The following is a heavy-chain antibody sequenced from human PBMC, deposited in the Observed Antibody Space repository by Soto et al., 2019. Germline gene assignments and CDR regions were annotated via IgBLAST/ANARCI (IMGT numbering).Heavy chain of an antibody. CDR1: GFTFSSYA. J-gene: IGHJ4*02. D-gene: IGHD6-6*01. CDR2: ISYDGSNK. Sequence: QVQLVESGGGVVQPGRSLRLSCAASGFTFSSYAMHWVRQAPGKGLEWVAVISYDGSNKYYADSVKGRFTISRDNSKNTLYLQMNSLRAEDTAAYYCAREQLVRPYFDYWGQGTLVTVSS. V-gene: IGHV3-30-3*01. CDR3: AREQLVRPYFDY.